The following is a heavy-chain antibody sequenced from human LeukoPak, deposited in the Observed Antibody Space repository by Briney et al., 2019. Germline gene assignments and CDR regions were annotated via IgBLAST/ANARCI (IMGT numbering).Heavy chain of an antibody. CDR2: IYYSGST. V-gene: IGHV4-59*01. CDR3: ARALWYGSGKDYYYGMDV. D-gene: IGHD3-10*01. J-gene: IGHJ6*02. Sequence: SETLSLTCTVSGGSISSCYWSWIRHPPGKGLEWIGYIYYSGSTNYNPSLKSRVTISVDTSKNQFSLKLSSVTAADTAVYYCARALWYGSGKDYYYGMDVWGQGTTVTVSS. CDR1: GGSISSCY.